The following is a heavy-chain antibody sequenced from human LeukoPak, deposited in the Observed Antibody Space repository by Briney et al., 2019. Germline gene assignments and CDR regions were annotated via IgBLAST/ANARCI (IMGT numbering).Heavy chain of an antibody. Sequence: LGGSLRLSCAASEYTFSRYSMNWVRQSLGKGLEWVSYISSSGTTISYADSVKGRFTISRDNAKNSLYLQMNSLRAEDTAVYYCARDSRSGSEAKLFDYWGQGTLVTVSS. J-gene: IGHJ4*02. D-gene: IGHD3-10*01. CDR3: ARDSRSGSEAKLFDY. CDR2: ISSSGTTI. CDR1: EYTFSRYS. V-gene: IGHV3-48*04.